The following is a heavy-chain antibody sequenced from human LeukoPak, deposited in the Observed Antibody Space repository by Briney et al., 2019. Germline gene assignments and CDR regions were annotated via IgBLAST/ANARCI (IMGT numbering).Heavy chain of an antibody. CDR1: GYTFIGYY. V-gene: IGHV1-2*02. CDR3: VRESRGILYYFDF. CDR2: INPNSGGT. D-gene: IGHD3-22*01. Sequence: ASVKVSCKASGYTFIGYYMHWVRQAPGQGLEWMGWINPNSGGTNYAQKFQGRVTMTRDTSISTAYMELSWLRSDDTAVYYCVRESRGILYYFDFWGQGTLVTVSS. J-gene: IGHJ4*02.